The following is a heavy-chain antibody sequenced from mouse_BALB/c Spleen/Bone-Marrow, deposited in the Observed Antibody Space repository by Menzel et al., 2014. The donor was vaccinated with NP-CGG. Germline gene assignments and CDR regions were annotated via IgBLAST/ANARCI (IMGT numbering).Heavy chain of an antibody. CDR2: INPSSDYT. J-gene: IGHJ3*01. CDR3: ARRGVYDYPWFVY. V-gene: IGHV1-4*01. D-gene: IGHD2-4*01. Sequence: QVQLQQSGAELARPGASVKMSCRASGYTFTTYTVHWVKQRPGQGLEWIGYINPSSDYTNHNQKFKDKATLTADKSSSTAYMQLSSLTSEDSAVYYCARRGVYDYPWFVYWGQGTLVTVSA. CDR1: GYTFTTYT.